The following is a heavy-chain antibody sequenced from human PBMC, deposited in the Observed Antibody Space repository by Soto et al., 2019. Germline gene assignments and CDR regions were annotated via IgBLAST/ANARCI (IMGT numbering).Heavy chain of an antibody. J-gene: IGHJ6*02. D-gene: IGHD4-17*01. CDR3: ATGFYGDSLGYYYGMDV. CDR2: IYHSGST. Sequence: QVQLQESGPGLVKPSGTLSLTCAVSGGSISSSNWWSWVRQPPGKGLEWIGEIYHSGSTNYNPSLKSRVTISVDKSKNQFSLKLSSVTAADTAVYYCATGFYGDSLGYYYGMDVWGQGTTVTVSS. V-gene: IGHV4-4*02. CDR1: GGSISSSNW.